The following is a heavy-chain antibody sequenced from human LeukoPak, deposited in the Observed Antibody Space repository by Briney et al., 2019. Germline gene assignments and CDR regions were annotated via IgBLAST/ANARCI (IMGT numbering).Heavy chain of an antibody. CDR2: IYTSGNT. J-gene: IGHJ6*03. CDR3: ARVLVGANYYYYYMDV. Sequence: PSETLSLTCTVSGGSISSYYWSWLRQPAGKGLEWIGRIYTSGNTNYNPSLKSRVTISVDKSKNQFSLKLSSVTAVDTAVYYCARVLVGANYYYYYMDVWGKGTTVTVSS. V-gene: IGHV4-4*07. CDR1: GGSISSYY. D-gene: IGHD1-26*01.